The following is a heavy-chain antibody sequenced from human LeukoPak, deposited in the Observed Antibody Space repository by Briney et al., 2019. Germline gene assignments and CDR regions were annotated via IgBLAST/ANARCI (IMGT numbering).Heavy chain of an antibody. Sequence: GGSLRLSCAASGFTFSSYAMSWVRQAPGKGLEWVGRIKSNTLDGTPDYAAPVKGRFTISRDESKNTLYLQLNSLKIEDTAVYYCTSNYIGFGYNWFDPWGQGTLVTVSS. CDR3: TSNYIGFGYNWFDP. J-gene: IGHJ5*02. V-gene: IGHV3-15*01. CDR1: GFTFSSYA. CDR2: IKSNTLDGTP. D-gene: IGHD1-7*01.